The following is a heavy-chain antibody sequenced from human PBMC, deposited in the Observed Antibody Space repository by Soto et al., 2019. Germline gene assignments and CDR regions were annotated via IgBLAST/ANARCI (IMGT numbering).Heavy chain of an antibody. D-gene: IGHD4-17*01. CDR3: ARVGPYGDFDY. CDR2: IIPILGIA. V-gene: IGHV1-69*02. J-gene: IGHJ4*02. CDR1: GGTFSSYT. Sequence: QVQLVQSGAEVKKPGSSVKVSCKASGGTFSSYTISWVRQAPGQGLEWMGRIIPILGIANYAQKFQGRVTXTXDKSTSTAYMELSSLRSEDTAVYYCARVGPYGDFDYWGQGTLVTVSS.